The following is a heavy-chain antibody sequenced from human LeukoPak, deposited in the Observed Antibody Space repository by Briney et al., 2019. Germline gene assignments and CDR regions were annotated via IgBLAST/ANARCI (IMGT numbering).Heavy chain of an antibody. CDR2: ISYDGSNK. Sequence: PGGSLRLSCAASGFTFSSYAMHWVRQAPGKGLEWVAVISYDGSNKYYADSVKGRFTISRDNSKNTLYLQMNSLRAEDTAVYYCATLVNEPFDYWGQGTLVTVSS. D-gene: IGHD4-23*01. V-gene: IGHV3-30-3*01. CDR3: ATLVNEPFDY. CDR1: GFTFSSYA. J-gene: IGHJ4*02.